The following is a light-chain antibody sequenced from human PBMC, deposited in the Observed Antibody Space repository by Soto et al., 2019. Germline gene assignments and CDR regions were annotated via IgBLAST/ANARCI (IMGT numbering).Light chain of an antibody. V-gene: IGKV1-39*01. CDR2: RAS. Sequence: DIQMTQSPSSLSASVGDRVTITCRASQTISIYLNWYQQKPGKAPELLIHRASTLQSGVPSRFSGSGYGSDFTLTIGSLQPEDFATFFCQQSYTSPYTFGQGTKLEIK. CDR3: QQSYTSPYT. CDR1: QTISIY. J-gene: IGKJ2*01.